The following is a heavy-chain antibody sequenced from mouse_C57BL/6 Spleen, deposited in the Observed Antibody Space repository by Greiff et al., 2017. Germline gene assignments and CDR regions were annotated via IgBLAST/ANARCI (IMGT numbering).Heavy chain of an antibody. Sequence: QLQLKEPGAELVKPGASVKLSCKASGYTFTSYWMHWVKQRPGRGLEWIGRIDPNSGGTKYNEKFKSKATLTVDKPSSTAYMQLSSLTSEDSAVYYCARSYYSNYGWYFDGWGTGTTVTVSS. CDR1: GYTFTSYW. CDR3: ARSYYSNYGWYFDG. CDR2: IDPNSGGT. V-gene: IGHV1-72*01. J-gene: IGHJ1*03. D-gene: IGHD2-5*01.